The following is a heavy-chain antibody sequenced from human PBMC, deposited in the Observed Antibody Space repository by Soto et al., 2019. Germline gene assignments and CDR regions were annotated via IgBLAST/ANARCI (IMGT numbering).Heavy chain of an antibody. CDR1: GFTLSSYA. CDR3: ARGPYTDSSEWFDP. J-gene: IGHJ5*02. Sequence: EVQVLESGGGLGQPGGSLRLSCAASGFTLSSYAMAWVRQAPGKGLEWVSSISGSGDRTYYADSVKGRFTISRDNSKNTLSLQMNRLRAEDTALYYCARGPYTDSSEWFDPWGQGTLVTVSS. CDR2: ISGSGDRT. D-gene: IGHD2-2*02. V-gene: IGHV3-23*01.